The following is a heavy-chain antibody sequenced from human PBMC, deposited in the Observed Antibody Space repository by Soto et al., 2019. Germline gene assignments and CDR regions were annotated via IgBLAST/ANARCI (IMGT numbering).Heavy chain of an antibody. CDR2: ISSSSSTI. D-gene: IGHD3-3*01. CDR3: ARGPPKTLLGVVIILHGGDY. J-gene: IGHJ4*02. V-gene: IGHV3-48*02. Sequence: EVPLVESGGDLVQPGGSLRLSCAASGFTFSSYSMNWVRQAPGKGLEWVSYISSSSSTIYYADSVKGRFTISRDNAKNSLYLQMNSLRDEDTAVYYCARGPPKTLLGVVIILHGGDYWGQGTLVTVSS. CDR1: GFTFSSYS.